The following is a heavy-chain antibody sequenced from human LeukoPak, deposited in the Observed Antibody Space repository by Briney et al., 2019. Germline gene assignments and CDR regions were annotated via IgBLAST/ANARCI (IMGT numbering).Heavy chain of an antibody. Sequence: GGSLRLSCAASGFTFSSYSMNWVRQAPGKGLEWVSYISYSSSTIYYADSVKGRFTISRDTSKNTVYLQMNSLRAEDTAVYYCARGEAYSSGWYPPSHFDYWGQGTLVTVSS. J-gene: IGHJ4*02. CDR1: GFTFSSYS. CDR2: ISYSSSTI. D-gene: IGHD6-19*01. V-gene: IGHV3-48*01. CDR3: ARGEAYSSGWYPPSHFDY.